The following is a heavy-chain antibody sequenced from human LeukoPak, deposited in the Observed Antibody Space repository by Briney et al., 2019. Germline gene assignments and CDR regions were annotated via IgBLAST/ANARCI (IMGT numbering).Heavy chain of an antibody. D-gene: IGHD4-17*01. CDR1: GFTFSSYA. Sequence: PGGSLRLSCAASGFTFSSYAMSWVRQAPGKGLEWVSVIYSGGSTYYADSVKGRFTISRDNSKNTLYLQMNSLRADDTAVYYCARVRDGDYYDYWGQGTQVTVSS. CDR2: IYSGGST. CDR3: ARVRDGDYYDY. J-gene: IGHJ4*02. V-gene: IGHV3-66*01.